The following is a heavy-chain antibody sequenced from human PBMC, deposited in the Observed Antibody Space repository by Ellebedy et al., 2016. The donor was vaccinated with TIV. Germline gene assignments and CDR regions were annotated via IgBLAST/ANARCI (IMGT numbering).Heavy chain of an antibody. CDR3: ARPSDWGNWFDA. Sequence: GESLKISCKASGYSFTSYWIAWVRQLPEKGPEWMGIIHPSDSKTRYVPSFEGRVTISVDRSIATAYLQWDTLRSSDTAIYYCARPSDWGNWFDAWGQGTRVTVSS. V-gene: IGHV5-51*01. CDR1: GYSFTSYW. J-gene: IGHJ5*02. D-gene: IGHD7-27*01. CDR2: IHPSDSKT.